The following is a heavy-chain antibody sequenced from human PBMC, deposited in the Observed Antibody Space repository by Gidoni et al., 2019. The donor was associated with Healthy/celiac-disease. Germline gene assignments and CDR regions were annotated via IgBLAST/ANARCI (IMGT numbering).Heavy chain of an antibody. V-gene: IGHV1-69*01. J-gene: IGHJ5*02. CDR3: ARETDYGGNSENWFDP. CDR1: GGTFSSYA. CDR2: IIPIFGTA. Sequence: QVQRVQCGAAVKKPGSSVKVSGKAAGGTFSSYAISWVRQAPGQGLECMGGIIPIFGTANYAQKFQGRVTITADESTSTAYMELSSLRSEDTAMYYCARETDYGGNSENWFDPWGQGTLVTVSS. D-gene: IGHD4-17*01.